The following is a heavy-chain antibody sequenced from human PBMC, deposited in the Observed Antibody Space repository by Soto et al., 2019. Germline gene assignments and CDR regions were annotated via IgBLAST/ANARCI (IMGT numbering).Heavy chain of an antibody. Sequence: SETLSLTCTVSGGSISSYYWNWIRQPAGKGLEWIGRIYSSGTTNYNPSLKSRVTMSVDTSKDQFSLKLNSVTAADTAMYFCTRAARFPRSWFDPWGQGTQVTVSS. V-gene: IGHV4-4*07. J-gene: IGHJ5*02. CDR3: TRAARFPRSWFDP. CDR2: IYSSGTT. CDR1: GGSISSYY. D-gene: IGHD6-25*01.